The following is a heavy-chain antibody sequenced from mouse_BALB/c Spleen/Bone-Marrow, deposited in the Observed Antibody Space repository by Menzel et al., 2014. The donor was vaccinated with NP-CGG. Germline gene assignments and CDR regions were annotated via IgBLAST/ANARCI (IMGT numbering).Heavy chain of an antibody. J-gene: IGHJ3*01. D-gene: IGHD6-2*01. Sequence: QAQLQQPGAELVRPGASVKLSCKASGHSFTSYWMNWVKQRPGQGLEWIGMIHLSDSESRLNQKFKDKSTLTGDKSSSTAYMQLSCPTSEVSAVYYCTRYDLATRAFSYWGHATLVAVSA. V-gene: IGHV1S82*01. CDR3: TRYDLATRAFSY. CDR2: IHLSDSES. CDR1: GHSFTSYW.